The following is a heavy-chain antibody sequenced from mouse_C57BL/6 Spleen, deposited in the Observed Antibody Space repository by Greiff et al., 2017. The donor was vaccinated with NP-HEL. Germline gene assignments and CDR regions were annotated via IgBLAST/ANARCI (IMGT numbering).Heavy chain of an antibody. Sequence: QVQLQQSGAELVRPGASVKLSCKASGYTFTDYYINWVKQRPGQGLEWIARIYPGSGNTYYNEKFKGKATLTAEKSSSTAYMQLSSLTSEDSAVYFCARSRYDYDGYFDVWGTGTTVTVSS. CDR1: GYTFTDYY. J-gene: IGHJ1*03. V-gene: IGHV1-76*01. D-gene: IGHD2-4*01. CDR2: IYPGSGNT. CDR3: ARSRYDYDGYFDV.